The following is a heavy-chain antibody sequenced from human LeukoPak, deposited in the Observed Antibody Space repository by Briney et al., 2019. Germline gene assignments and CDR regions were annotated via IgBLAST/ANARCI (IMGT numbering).Heavy chain of an antibody. J-gene: IGHJ3*02. V-gene: IGHV1-24*01. CDR2: FDPEDGET. Sequence: ASVKVSCKVSGYTLTELSMHWVRQAPGKGLEWMGGFDPEDGETIYAQKLQGRVTMTEDTSTDTAYTELSSLRSEDTAVYYCATSRQWLAAGSHAFDIWGQGTMVTVSS. CDR1: GYTLTELS. CDR3: ATSRQWLAAGSHAFDI. D-gene: IGHD6-19*01.